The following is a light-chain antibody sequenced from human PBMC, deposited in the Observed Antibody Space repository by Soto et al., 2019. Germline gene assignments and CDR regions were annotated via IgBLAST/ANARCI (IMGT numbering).Light chain of an antibody. Sequence: RLPQSPSSLSASVGDTVTISCRASQDISTYLAWYQHKPGKAPTLLIFGASSLHNGVPPRFAGSGAGSEFTLTINRLQPDDFATYYCQHYTLYSAPFGQGT. J-gene: IGKJ2*01. CDR3: QHYTLYSAP. CDR1: QDISTY. V-gene: IGKV1-5*01. CDR2: GAS.